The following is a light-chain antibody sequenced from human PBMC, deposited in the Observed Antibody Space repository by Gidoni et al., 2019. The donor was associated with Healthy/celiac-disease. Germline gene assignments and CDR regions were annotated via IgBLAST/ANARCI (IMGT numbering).Light chain of an antibody. J-gene: IGKJ2*01. Sequence: DIQMTQSPSSLSASVGDRVTITCRASQSISSYLNWYQQKPGKAPNLLIYAASSLQSGVPSRFSGSGFGTDFTLTISSLQPEDFATYYCQQSYSTPYTFGQXTKLEIK. CDR3: QQSYSTPYT. CDR2: AAS. V-gene: IGKV1-39*01. CDR1: QSISSY.